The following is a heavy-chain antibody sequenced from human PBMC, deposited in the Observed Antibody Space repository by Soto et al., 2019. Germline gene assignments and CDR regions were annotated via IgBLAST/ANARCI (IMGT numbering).Heavy chain of an antibody. CDR3: AERRAVAGPFDY. Sequence: EVQLLESGGGLVQPGGSLRLSCAASGFTFSSYAMSWVRQAPGKGLEWVSAISGSGGSTYFADSVKGRFTISRDNSKNTLYLQMNSLRAEDTAVYYCAERRAVAGPFDYWGQGTLVTVSS. CDR1: GFTFSSYA. D-gene: IGHD6-19*01. V-gene: IGHV3-23*01. J-gene: IGHJ4*02. CDR2: ISGSGGST.